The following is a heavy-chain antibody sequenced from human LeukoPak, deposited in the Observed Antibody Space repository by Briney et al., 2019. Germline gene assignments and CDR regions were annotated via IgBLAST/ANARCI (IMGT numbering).Heavy chain of an antibody. Sequence: SGTLSLTCAVSGGSISSSNWWSWIRQPPGKGLAWIGYIYYSGSTYYNPSLRSRVTISVDTSKNLFSLKLSSVTAADTAVYYCARIGNYYFDYWGQGTPVTVSS. V-gene: IGHV4-28*01. D-gene: IGHD1-1*01. CDR2: IYYSGST. CDR3: ARIGNYYFDY. J-gene: IGHJ4*02. CDR1: GGSISSSNW.